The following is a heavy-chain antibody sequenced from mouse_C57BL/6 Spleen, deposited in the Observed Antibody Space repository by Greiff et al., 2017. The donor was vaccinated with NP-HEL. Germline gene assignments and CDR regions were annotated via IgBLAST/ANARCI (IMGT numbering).Heavy chain of an antibody. J-gene: IGHJ2*01. Sequence: QVQLQQSGPELVKPGASVKLSCKASGYAFSSSWMNWVKQRPGKGLEWIGRLYPGDGDTNYNGKFKGKATLTADKSSSTAYMQLSSLTSEDSAVYFCAALITTVVGFDYWGQGTTLTVSS. CDR2: LYPGDGDT. CDR3: AALITTVVGFDY. D-gene: IGHD1-1*01. CDR1: GYAFSSSW. V-gene: IGHV1-82*01.